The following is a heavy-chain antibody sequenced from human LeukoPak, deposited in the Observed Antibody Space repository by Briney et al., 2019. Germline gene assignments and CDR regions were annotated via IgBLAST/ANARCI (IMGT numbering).Heavy chain of an antibody. J-gene: IGHJ6*03. CDR3: LRGGSRQLAPYYYYYMDV. CDR2: INPNSGGT. CDR1: GYTFTGYY. V-gene: IGHV1-2*02. D-gene: IGHD6-13*01. Sequence: GASVKVSCKASGYTFTGYYMHWVRQAPGQGLEWMGWINPNSGGTNYAQKFQGRVTTTRDTSISTAYMELSRLRSDDTAVYYCLRGGSRQLAPYYYYYMDVWGKGTTVTVSS.